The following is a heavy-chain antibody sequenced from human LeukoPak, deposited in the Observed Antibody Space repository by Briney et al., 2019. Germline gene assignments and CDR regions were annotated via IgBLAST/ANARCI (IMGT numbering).Heavy chain of an antibody. Sequence: SETLSLTCAVYGGSLSGYYWSWIRQPPGKGLEWIGEISHRGSTNYNPSLKSRVTISINTSRNRFSLRLTSVTAADTAVYYCARGVGFSGSWYGIDYYMDVWGKGTTVTVSS. CDR3: ARGVGFSGSWYGIDYYMDV. CDR1: GGSLSGYY. D-gene: IGHD6-13*01. CDR2: ISHRGST. V-gene: IGHV4-34*01. J-gene: IGHJ6*03.